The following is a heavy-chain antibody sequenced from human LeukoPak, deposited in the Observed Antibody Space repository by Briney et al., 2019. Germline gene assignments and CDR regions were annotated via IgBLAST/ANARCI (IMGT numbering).Heavy chain of an antibody. D-gene: IGHD5-18*01. CDR3: ARVRGIQLWKNYFDY. V-gene: IGHV1-46*01. CDR1: GYTFTSYG. J-gene: IGHJ4*02. Sequence: GASVKVSCKASGYTFTSYGISWVRQAPGQGLEWMGIINPSGGSTSYAQKFQGRVTMTRDTSTSTVYMELSSLRSEDTAVYYCARVRGIQLWKNYFDYWGQGTLVTVSS. CDR2: INPSGGST.